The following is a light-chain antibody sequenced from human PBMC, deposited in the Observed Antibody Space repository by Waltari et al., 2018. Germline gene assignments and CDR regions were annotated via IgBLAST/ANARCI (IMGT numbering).Light chain of an antibody. J-gene: IGKJ1*01. CDR3: QQYGSSPTWT. Sequence: ESVWTQSPGTLSLSPGERATLACRASQSVSSSYLAWYQQKPGQAPRLLIYGASSRATGIPDRFSGSGSGTDFTLTLSRLEPEDFAVYYCQQYGSSPTWTFGQGTKVEIK. V-gene: IGKV3-20*01. CDR1: QSVSSSY. CDR2: GAS.